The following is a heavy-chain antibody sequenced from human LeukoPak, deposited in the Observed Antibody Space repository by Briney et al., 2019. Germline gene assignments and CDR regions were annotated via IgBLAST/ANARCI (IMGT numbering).Heavy chain of an antibody. V-gene: IGHV3-48*03. D-gene: IGHD3-10*01. J-gene: IGHJ4*02. CDR2: ISSSGSTI. CDR1: GFTFSSYE. Sequence: GGSLRLSCAASGFTFSSYEMNWVRQAPGKGLEWVSYISSSGSTIYYADSVKGRFTISRDNAKNSLYLQMNSLRAEDTAVYYCAKGGRGVIITALIDYWGQGTLVTVSS. CDR3: AKGGRGVIITALIDY.